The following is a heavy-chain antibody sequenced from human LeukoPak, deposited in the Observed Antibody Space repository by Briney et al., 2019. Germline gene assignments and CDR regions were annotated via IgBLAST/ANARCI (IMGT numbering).Heavy chain of an antibody. CDR3: AKDLNPDIVVVPAAMGPDAFDI. CDR2: IWYDGSKK. J-gene: IGHJ3*02. CDR1: GFTFSSYA. Sequence: GTSLRLSCAASGFTFSSYAMHWVRQAPGKGLEWVALIWYDGSKKYYADSVKGRFTISRDNSKNTLYLQMNSLRAEDTAVYYCAKDLNPDIVVVPAAMGPDAFDIWGQGTMVTVSS. D-gene: IGHD2-2*01. V-gene: IGHV3-33*06.